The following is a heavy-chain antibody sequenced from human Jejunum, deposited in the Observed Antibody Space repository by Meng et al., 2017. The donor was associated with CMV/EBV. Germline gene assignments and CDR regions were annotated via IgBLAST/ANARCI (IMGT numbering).Heavy chain of an antibody. D-gene: IGHD1/OR15-1a*01. CDR2: IWSGGAI. CDR3: ARDGEDQLVHWFDY. V-gene: IGHV3-48*03. J-gene: IGHJ4*02. Sequence: ASGFIFINYKMNWVRQAPGKGPEWVSHIWSGGAIYADSVKGRFTTTRDNAKNSLYMEMNRLRAEDTAVYYCARDGEDQLVHWFDYWGQGTLVTVSS. CDR1: GFIFINYK.